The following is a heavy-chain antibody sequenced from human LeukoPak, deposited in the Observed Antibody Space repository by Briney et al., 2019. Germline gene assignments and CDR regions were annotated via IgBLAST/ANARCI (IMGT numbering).Heavy chain of an antibody. D-gene: IGHD2-2*02. J-gene: IGHJ3*02. Sequence: GGSLRLSCAASGFTFSSYAMSWVRQAPGKGLEWVSAISGSGGSTYYADSVKGRFTISRDNSKNTLYLQMNSLGAEDTAVYYCAKGLGYCSSTSCYTGFDAFDIWGQGTMVTVSS. CDR1: GFTFSSYA. CDR3: AKGLGYCSSTSCYTGFDAFDI. CDR2: ISGSGGST. V-gene: IGHV3-23*01.